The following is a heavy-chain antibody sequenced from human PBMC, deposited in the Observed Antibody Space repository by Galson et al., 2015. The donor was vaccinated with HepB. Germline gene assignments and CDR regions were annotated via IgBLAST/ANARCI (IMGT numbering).Heavy chain of an antibody. CDR3: ARVRYGSSPPDY. V-gene: IGHV1-46*01. J-gene: IGHJ4*02. Sequence: SVKVSCKASGYTFTSNYMHWVRQAPGQGLEWMGIINPSTGTTGYAQKFQGRVTMTRDTSTSTVYMELSSLRSEDTAVYYCARVRYGSSPPDYWGQGTLVTVSS. CDR1: GYTFTSNY. D-gene: IGHD6-6*01. CDR2: INPSTGTT.